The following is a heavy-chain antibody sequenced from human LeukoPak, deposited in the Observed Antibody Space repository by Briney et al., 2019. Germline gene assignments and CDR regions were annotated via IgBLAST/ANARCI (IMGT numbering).Heavy chain of an antibody. CDR2: ISPYDGDA. CDR1: GYTFTTNG. V-gene: IGHV1-18*04. D-gene: IGHD2-2*01. Sequence: ASVRVSCTASGYTFTTNGVGWVRQAPGQGLEWLAWISPYDGDANYTPDLQGRGTLSTDTSTSTAYMELTSLRPDDTAIDYCSRLRGGIYSSRSAFDIWGQGTMVTVSS. J-gene: IGHJ3*02. CDR3: SRLRGGIYSSRSAFDI.